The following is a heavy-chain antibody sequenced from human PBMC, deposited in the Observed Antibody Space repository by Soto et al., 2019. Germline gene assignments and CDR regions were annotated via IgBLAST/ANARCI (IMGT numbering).Heavy chain of an antibody. CDR1: GGSISSGDYY. CDR3: ARVIPKGYCSSTSCYKQNWFDT. V-gene: IGHV4-30-4*01. Sequence: SETLSLTCTVSGGSISSGDYYWSWIRQPPGKGLEWIGYIYYSGSTYYNPSLKSRVTISVDTSKNQFSLKLSSVTAADTAVYYCARVIPKGYCSSTSCYKQNWFDTWGQGTLVTVSS. CDR2: IYYSGST. D-gene: IGHD2-2*02. J-gene: IGHJ5*02.